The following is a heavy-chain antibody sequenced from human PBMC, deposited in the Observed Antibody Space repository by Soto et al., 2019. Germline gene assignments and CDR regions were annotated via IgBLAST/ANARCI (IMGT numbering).Heavy chain of an antibody. CDR2: ISSSSSTI. Sequence: GGSLRLSCAASGFTFSSYSMNWVRQAPGKGLEWVSYISSSSSTIYYADSVKGRFTISRDNAKNSLYLQMNSLRAEDTAVYYCARDQLLWFGELLQWGQGTLVTVSS. J-gene: IGHJ4*02. D-gene: IGHD3-10*01. CDR3: ARDQLLWFGELLQ. CDR1: GFTFSSYS. V-gene: IGHV3-48*01.